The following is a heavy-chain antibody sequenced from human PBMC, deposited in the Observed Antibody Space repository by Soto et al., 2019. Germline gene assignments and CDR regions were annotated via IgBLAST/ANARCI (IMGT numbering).Heavy chain of an antibody. CDR1: GGTSSSYT. D-gene: IGHD6-13*01. V-gene: IGHV1-69*02. CDR3: ASPEPGIAAARTGYFQH. Sequence: ASVKVSCKASGGTSSSYTISWVRQAPGQGLEWMGRIIPILGIANYAQKFQGRVTITADKSTSTAYMELSSLRSEDTAVYYCASPEPGIAAARTGYFQHWGQGTLVTVSS. J-gene: IGHJ1*01. CDR2: IIPILGIA.